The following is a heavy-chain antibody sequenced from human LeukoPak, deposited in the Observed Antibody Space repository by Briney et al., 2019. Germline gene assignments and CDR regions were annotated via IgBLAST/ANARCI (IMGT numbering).Heavy chain of an antibody. CDR1: GYTFTSYG. CDR2: MNPNSGNT. Sequence: GASVKVSCKASGYTFTSYGISWVRQAPGQGLEWMGWMNPNSGNTGYAQKFQGRVTMTRNTSISTAYMELSSLRSEDTAVYYCARGDVSDYLYNWFDPWGQGTLVTVSS. CDR3: ARGDVSDYLYNWFDP. D-gene: IGHD4-17*01. J-gene: IGHJ5*02. V-gene: IGHV1-8*02.